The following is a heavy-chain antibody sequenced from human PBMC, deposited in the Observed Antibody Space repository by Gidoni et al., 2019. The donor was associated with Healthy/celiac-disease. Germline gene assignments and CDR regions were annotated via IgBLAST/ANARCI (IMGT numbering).Heavy chain of an antibody. J-gene: IGHJ6*02. CDR1: RYTFTGYN. D-gene: IGHD6-13*01. CDR2: INPNSGGT. V-gene: IGHV1-2*02. Sequence: QVQLVQSGAEVKKPGASVKVSCKASRYTFTGYNMQWVRQAPGQGLEWMGWINPNSGGTNYAQKFQGRVTMTRDTSISTAYMELSRLRSDDTAVYYCARVGGYSSSWFSGYYYGMDVWGQGTTVTVSS. CDR3: ARVGGYSSSWFSGYYYGMDV.